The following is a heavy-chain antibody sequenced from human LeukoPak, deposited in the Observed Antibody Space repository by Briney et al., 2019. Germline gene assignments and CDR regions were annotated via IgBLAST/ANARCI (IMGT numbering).Heavy chain of an antibody. D-gene: IGHD6-19*01. CDR2: IIPIFGTA. J-gene: IGHJ4*02. CDR3: ARGSGWPRPYYFDY. Sequence: SVKASCKASGGTFSSYAISWVRQAPGQGLEWMGGIIPIFGTANYAQKFQGRVTITADKSTSTAYMELSSLRSEDTAVYYCARGSGWPRPYYFDYWGQGTLVTVSS. CDR1: GGTFSSYA. V-gene: IGHV1-69*06.